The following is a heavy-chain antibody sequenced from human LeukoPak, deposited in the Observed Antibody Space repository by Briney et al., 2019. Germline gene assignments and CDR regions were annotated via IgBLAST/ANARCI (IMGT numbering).Heavy chain of an antibody. CDR2: IRSKTDGGTA. CDR3: TTDPYSIPGYFDY. J-gene: IGHJ4*02. V-gene: IGHV3-15*01. D-gene: IGHD6-13*01. Sequence: GGSLRLSCAASGFTFNVAQMGWVRQAPGKGLEWVGRIRSKTDGGTADYAAPVKGRFTISRDDSKNTLYLQMNSLKTEDTAVYYCTTDPYSIPGYFDYWGQGTLVTVSS. CDR1: GFTFNVAQ.